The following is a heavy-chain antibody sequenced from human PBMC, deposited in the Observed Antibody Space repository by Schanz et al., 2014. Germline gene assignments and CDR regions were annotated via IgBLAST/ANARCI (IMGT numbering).Heavy chain of an antibody. J-gene: IGHJ6*03. Sequence: EVQLLESGGGLVKPGGSLRLSCAASGFSFRKSAMSWVRQAPGKGLEWVSALTGSGTTTYYADSVKGRFTISRDNAKNSLYLQMNSLRAEDTAVYYCARPSDSSWYMDVWDKGTTVTVSS. CDR2: LTGSGTTT. CDR1: GFSFRKSA. D-gene: IGHD2-21*02. CDR3: ARPSDSSWYMDV. V-gene: IGHV3-21*01.